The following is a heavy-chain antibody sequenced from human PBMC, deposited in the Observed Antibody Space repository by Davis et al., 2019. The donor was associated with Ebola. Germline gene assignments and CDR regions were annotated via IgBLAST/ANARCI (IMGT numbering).Heavy chain of an antibody. J-gene: IGHJ4*02. CDR2: IKPSCGTT. CDR1: GYTFNIYY. Sequence: AASVQVSCKASGYTFNIYYMYWVRQAPAEGLEQLGIIKPSCGTTSHAQKFQGRVTMTRDTSTSTVYMALISLRSEYTAVYYCASPGIAAAAPRYWGQGTLVTVSS. D-gene: IGHD6-13*01. CDR3: ASPGIAAAAPRY. V-gene: IGHV1-46*02.